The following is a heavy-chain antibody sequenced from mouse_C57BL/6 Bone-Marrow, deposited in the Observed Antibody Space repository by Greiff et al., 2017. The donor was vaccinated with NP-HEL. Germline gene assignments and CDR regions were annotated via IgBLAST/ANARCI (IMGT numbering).Heavy chain of an antibody. J-gene: IGHJ4*01. CDR2: ISSGSSTI. CDR3: ARKDYDGGYAMDY. D-gene: IGHD2-4*01. V-gene: IGHV5-17*01. Sequence: EVQLVESGGGLVKPGGSLKLSCAASGFTFSDYGMHWVRQAPEKGLEWVAYISSGSSTIYYADTVKGRFTIARDNAKNTLFLQMTSLRSEYTAMYYCARKDYDGGYAMDYWGQGTSVTVSA. CDR1: GFTFSDYG.